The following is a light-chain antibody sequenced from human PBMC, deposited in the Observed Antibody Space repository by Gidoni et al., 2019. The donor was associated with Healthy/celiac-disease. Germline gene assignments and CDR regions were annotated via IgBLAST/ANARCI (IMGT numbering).Light chain of an antibody. V-gene: IGKV3-11*01. CDR2: DAS. CDR3: QQRSNWPS. CDR1: QSVSSY. J-gene: IGKJ2*03. Sequence: EIVLTQSPATLSLSPGERATLSCRASQSVSSYLAWYQQKPGQAPRLLIYDASNRATGIPARFGGSGSGTDFTLTISSLEPEDFAVYYCQQRSNWPSFGQXTKLEIK.